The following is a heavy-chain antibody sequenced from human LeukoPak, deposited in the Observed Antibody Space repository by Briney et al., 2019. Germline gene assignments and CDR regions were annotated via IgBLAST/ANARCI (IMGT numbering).Heavy chain of an antibody. J-gene: IGHJ4*02. CDR2: IIPIFGTA. CDR3: ARADSWYHDSSGYYSPPFDY. Sequence: GASVKVSCKASGGTFSSYAISWVRQAPGQGREWMGGIIPIFGTANYAQKFQGRVTITTDESTSTAYMELSRLGYDDTAVYYCARADSWYHDSSGYYSPPFDYWGQGTLVTVSS. D-gene: IGHD3-22*01. CDR1: GGTFSSYA. V-gene: IGHV1-69*05.